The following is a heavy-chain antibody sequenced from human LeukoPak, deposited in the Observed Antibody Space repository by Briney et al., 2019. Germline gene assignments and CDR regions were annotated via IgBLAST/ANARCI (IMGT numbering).Heavy chain of an antibody. Sequence: GGSLRLSCAASGFTFSSYAMSWVRQAPGKGPEWVSAISGSGGSTYYADSVKGRFTISRDNSKNTLYLQMNSLRAEDTAVYYCVKSRDGYNFLFARTDYWGQGTLVTVSS. J-gene: IGHJ4*02. D-gene: IGHD5-12*01. CDR3: VKSRDGYNFLFARTDY. V-gene: IGHV3-23*01. CDR1: GFTFSSYA. CDR2: ISGSGGST.